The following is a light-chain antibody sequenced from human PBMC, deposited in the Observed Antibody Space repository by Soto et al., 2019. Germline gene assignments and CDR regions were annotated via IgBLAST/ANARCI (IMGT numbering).Light chain of an antibody. CDR3: QQLNIYPRGLT. CDR1: QGISSY. V-gene: IGKV1-9*01. CDR2: AAS. J-gene: IGKJ4*01. Sequence: IQLTQSPSSLSASVGDRVTITCRASQGISSYLAWYQQKPGKAPKLLIYAASTLQSGVPSRFSGSGSGTDFTLTISSLQSEDFATYYCQQLNIYPRGLTFGGGTKVEIK.